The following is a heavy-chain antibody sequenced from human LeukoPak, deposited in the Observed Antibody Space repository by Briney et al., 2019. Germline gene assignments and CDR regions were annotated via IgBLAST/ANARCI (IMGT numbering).Heavy chain of an antibody. CDR3: AATRYYYDSSGLDY. V-gene: IGHV3-21*01. CDR2: ISSSSSYI. D-gene: IGHD3-22*01. CDR1: GFTFSSYS. J-gene: IGHJ4*02. Sequence: GGSLRHSCAASGFTFSSYSMNWVRQAPGKGLEWVSSISSSSSYIYYADSVKGRFTISRDNAKNSLYLQMNSLRAEDTAVYYCAATRYYYDSSGLDYWGQGTLVTVSS.